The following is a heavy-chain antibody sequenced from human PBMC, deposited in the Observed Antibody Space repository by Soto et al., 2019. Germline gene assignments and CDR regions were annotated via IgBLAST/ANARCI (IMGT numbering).Heavy chain of an antibody. V-gene: IGHV3-21*01. D-gene: IGHD3-22*01. CDR1: EFTFSTYA. J-gene: IGHJ4*02. CDR3: ARDSMIVVVIDY. CDR2: ISSSSSYI. Sequence: GGSLRLSCAASEFTFSTYARNWVRQAPGKGLEWVSSISSSSSYIYYADSVKGRFTISRDNAKNSLYLQMNSLRAEDTAVYYCARDSMIVVVIDYWGQGTLVTVSS.